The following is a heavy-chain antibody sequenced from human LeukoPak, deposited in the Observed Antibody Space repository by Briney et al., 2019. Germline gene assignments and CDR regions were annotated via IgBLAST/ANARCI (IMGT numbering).Heavy chain of an antibody. Sequence: ASVKVSCKASGYIFTSYGISWVRQAPGQGLEWMGWISAYNGHTRYVQKLQDRVTMTTDTSTSTAYMDLRSLRSDDAAVYYCARDLTHRRNYDNSGYQIVPAFWGQGTLVTVSS. CDR2: ISAYNGHT. J-gene: IGHJ4*02. D-gene: IGHD3-22*01. CDR1: GYIFTSYG. CDR3: ARDLTHRRNYDNSGYQIVPAF. V-gene: IGHV1-18*01.